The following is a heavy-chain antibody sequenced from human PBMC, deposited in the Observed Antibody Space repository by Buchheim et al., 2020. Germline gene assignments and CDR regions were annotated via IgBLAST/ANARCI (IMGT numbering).Heavy chain of an antibody. CDR1: GFTVSSNY. CDR2: IYSGGST. CDR3: AREEDYYDSSGQPL. V-gene: IGHV3-66*01. D-gene: IGHD3-22*01. J-gene: IGHJ4*02. Sequence: EVQLVESGGGLVQPGRSLRLSCAASGFTVSSNYMSWVRQAPGKGLEWVSVIYSGGSTYYADSVKGRFTISRDNSKNTLYLQMNSLRAEDTAVYYCAREEDYYDSSGQPLWGQGTL.